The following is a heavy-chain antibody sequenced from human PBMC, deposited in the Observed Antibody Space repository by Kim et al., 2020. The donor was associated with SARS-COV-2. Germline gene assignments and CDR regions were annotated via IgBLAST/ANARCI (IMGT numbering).Heavy chain of an antibody. CDR1: GGSFSGYY. J-gene: IGHJ4*02. CDR3: ARGRRLRPFDY. V-gene: IGHV4-34*01. D-gene: IGHD3-22*01. CDR2: INHSGST. Sequence: SETLSLTCAVYGGSFSGYYWSWIRQPPGKGLEWIGEINHSGSTNYNPSLKSRVTISVDTSKNQFSLKLSSVTAADTAVYYCARGRRLRPFDYWGQGTLVTVSS.